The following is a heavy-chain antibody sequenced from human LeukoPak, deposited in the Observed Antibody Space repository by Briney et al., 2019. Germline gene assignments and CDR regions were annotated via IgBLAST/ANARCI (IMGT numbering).Heavy chain of an antibody. J-gene: IGHJ4*02. D-gene: IGHD5/OR15-5a*01. CDR2: VSTYNGNT. V-gene: IGHV1-18*01. CDR1: GYTFTSYG. CDR3: ARSIYADF. Sequence: ASVKVSYKASGYTFTSYGIIWVRQAPGQGLEWMGWVSTYNGNTNYAQNLQGRVTMTTDTSTSTAYMELRSLRSDDTALYYCARSIYADFWGQGTLATVSS.